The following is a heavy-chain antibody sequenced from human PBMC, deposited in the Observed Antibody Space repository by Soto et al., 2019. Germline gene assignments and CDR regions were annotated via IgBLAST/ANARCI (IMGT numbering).Heavy chain of an antibody. V-gene: IGHV1-18*01. CDR2: INRYNGIT. J-gene: IGHJ6*02. CDR3: ANRGNPLMDV. Sequence: QVQLVQSGSELKKPGASVKVSCKVPETDGITWVRQARGQGLEWMGWINRYNGITNYAYEFQDRVTMTIDTTTRTGYMELRGLRSDDTAVHYCANRGNPLMDVWGQGTTVTVSS. CDR1: ETDG.